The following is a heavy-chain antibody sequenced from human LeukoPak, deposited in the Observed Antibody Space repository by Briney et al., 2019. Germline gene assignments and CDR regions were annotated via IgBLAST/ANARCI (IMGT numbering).Heavy chain of an antibody. V-gene: IGHV3-23*01. CDR3: ARGDYCSSTSCYTTKYFQH. Sequence: GRSLRLSCAASGFTFSSYAMSWVRQAPGKGLEWVSAISGSGGSTYYADSVKGRFTISRDNSKNTLYLQMNSLRAEDTAVYYCARGDYCSSTSCYTTKYFQHWGQGTLVTVSS. J-gene: IGHJ1*01. D-gene: IGHD2-2*02. CDR2: ISGSGGST. CDR1: GFTFSSYA.